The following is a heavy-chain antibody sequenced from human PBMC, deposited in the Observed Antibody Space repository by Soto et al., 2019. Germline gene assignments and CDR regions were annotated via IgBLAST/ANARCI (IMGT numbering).Heavy chain of an antibody. Sequence: QVQLQESGPGLVKPSETLSLTCTVSGGSISSYYWSWIRQSPGKGLEWIGYIYYSGSTKYNPSLKSRVTISVAPSKNQFSLKLSSVTAADTAVYYCARGRGDTAMAWYYWGQGTLVTVSS. J-gene: IGHJ4*02. V-gene: IGHV4-59*01. CDR2: IYYSGST. D-gene: IGHD5-18*01. CDR3: ARGRGDTAMAWYY. CDR1: GGSISSYY.